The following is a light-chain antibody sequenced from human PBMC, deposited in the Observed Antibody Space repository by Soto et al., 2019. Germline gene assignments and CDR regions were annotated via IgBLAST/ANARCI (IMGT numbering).Light chain of an antibody. CDR3: HQRQSWPRT. Sequence: FVVTQSPDTLSLSPGETATLACRASQSVSSSVAWYQHKPGQSPRLVVYSGYKRSPGIPARFSGSGSGTDFTLTISSLEPEDFAVYYCHQRQSWPRTFGQGTKVDIK. CDR2: SGY. CDR1: QSVSSS. J-gene: IGKJ1*01. V-gene: IGKV3-11*01.